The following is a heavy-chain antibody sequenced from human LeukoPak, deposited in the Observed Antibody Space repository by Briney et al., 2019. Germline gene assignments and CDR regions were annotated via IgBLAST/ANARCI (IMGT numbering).Heavy chain of an antibody. J-gene: IGHJ4*02. CDR2: IRYDGSNK. CDR3: ARIELGSNGWYNYFDY. Sequence: GGSLRLSCAASGFTFSSYGMHWVRQAPGKGLEWVAFIRYDGSNKYYADSVKGRFTISRDNSKNALYLQMNSLRAEDTAVYYCARIELGSNGWYNYFDYWGQGTLVTVSS. V-gene: IGHV3-30*02. CDR1: GFTFSSYG. D-gene: IGHD6-19*01.